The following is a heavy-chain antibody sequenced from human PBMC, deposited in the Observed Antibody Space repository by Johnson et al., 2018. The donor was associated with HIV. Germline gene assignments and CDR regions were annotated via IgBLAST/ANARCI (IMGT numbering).Heavy chain of an antibody. Sequence: QVQLVESRGGVVQPGRSLRLSCAASGFTFRTFPMHWVRQAPGKGLEWMAFISYNEDKKYYADSVKGRFTISRDNSKNILYLQMNSLRAEDTDLYYCAKDKASATPYLSSGWYGGAFDIWGQGTMVTVSS. V-gene: IGHV3-30*04. CDR3: AKDKASATPYLSSGWYGGAFDI. J-gene: IGHJ3*02. D-gene: IGHD6-19*01. CDR2: ISYNEDKK. CDR1: GFTFRTFP.